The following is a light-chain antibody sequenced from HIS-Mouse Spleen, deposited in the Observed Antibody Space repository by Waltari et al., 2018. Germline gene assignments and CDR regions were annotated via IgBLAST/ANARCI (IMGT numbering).Light chain of an antibody. CDR2: EDS. V-gene: IGLV3-10*01. Sequence: SYVLTQPPSVSVAPGKTARITCGGNNIGRKSLHVYQQKPGQAPVLVIYEDSKRPSGIPERFSGSSSGTMATLTISGAQVEDEADYYCYSTDSSGNHRVFGGGTKLTVL. CDR1: NIGRKS. CDR3: YSTDSSGNHRV. J-gene: IGLJ2*01.